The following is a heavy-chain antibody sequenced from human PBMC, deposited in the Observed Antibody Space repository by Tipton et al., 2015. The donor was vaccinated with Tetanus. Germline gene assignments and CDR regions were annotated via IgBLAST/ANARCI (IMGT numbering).Heavy chain of an antibody. CDR2: ISSSSSYI. J-gene: IGHJ3*02. V-gene: IGHV3-21*01. Sequence: SLRLSCAASGFTFSSYSMNWVRQAPGKGLEWVSSISSSSSYIYYADSVKGRFTISRDNAKNSLYLQMNSLRAEDTAVYYCAKDTGWVTATANHFDIWGQGTMVTVSS. CDR3: AKDTGWVTATANHFDI. CDR1: GFTFSSYS. D-gene: IGHD2-21*02.